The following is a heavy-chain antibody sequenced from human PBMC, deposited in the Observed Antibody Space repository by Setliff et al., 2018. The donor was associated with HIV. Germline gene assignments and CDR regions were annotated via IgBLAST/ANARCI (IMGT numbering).Heavy chain of an antibody. J-gene: IGHJ4*02. CDR2: ISDSGGST. CDR1: GFTFSNYA. V-gene: IGHV3-23*01. Sequence: GGSLRLSCAASGFTFSNYAMSWVRQAPGKGLEWVSGISDSGGSTDYADSVKGWFTISRDNSKNTLFLQMNSLRAEDTAVYFCARGRVLEWLLNHWGQGTRVTVPQ. D-gene: IGHD3-3*01. CDR3: ARGRVLEWLLNH.